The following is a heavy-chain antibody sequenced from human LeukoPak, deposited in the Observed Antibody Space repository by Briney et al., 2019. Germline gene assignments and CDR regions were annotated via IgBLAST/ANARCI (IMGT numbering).Heavy chain of an antibody. CDR1: ANIFTSQW. D-gene: IGHD1-26*01. Sequence: GASLQISCKGSANIFTSQWIGWVRQMPGKGLEWMGIMYPGDSDTRYSPSFEGHVTISADKSITTAYLQWSSLKASDTAMYYCGSGERSYHFDNWGQGSLVTVSS. J-gene: IGHJ4*02. CDR2: MYPGDSDT. V-gene: IGHV5-51*01. CDR3: GSGERSYHFDN.